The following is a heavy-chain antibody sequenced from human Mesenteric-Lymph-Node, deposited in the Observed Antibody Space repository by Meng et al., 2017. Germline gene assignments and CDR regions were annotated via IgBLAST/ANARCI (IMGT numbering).Heavy chain of an antibody. V-gene: IGHV4-59*01. J-gene: IGHJ3*02. CDR1: GGSFNTDY. CDR2: VYYSGST. Sequence: SETLSLTCTVSGGSFNTDYWNWFRQPPGKGLEWIGYVYYSGSTNYNASLKSRVTISLDTSKNQFSLRLTSVTAADTAVYYCARDSWGSGFANAFDIWGQGAMVTVSS. CDR3: ARDSWGSGFANAFDI. D-gene: IGHD6-25*01.